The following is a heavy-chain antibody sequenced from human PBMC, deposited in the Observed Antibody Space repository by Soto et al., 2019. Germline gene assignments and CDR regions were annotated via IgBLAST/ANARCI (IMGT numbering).Heavy chain of an antibody. V-gene: IGHV3-9*01. J-gene: IGHJ4*02. D-gene: IGHD3-10*01. CDR3: AKAQGSGSYSCFDY. CDR1: GFTFDDYA. CDR2: ISWNSGSI. Sequence: EVQLVESGGGLVQPGRSLRLSCAASGFTFDDYAMHWVRQAPGEGLEWVSGISWNSGSIGYADSVKGRFTISRDNAKNSLYLQMNSLRAEDTALYYCAKAQGSGSYSCFDYWGQGTLVTVSS.